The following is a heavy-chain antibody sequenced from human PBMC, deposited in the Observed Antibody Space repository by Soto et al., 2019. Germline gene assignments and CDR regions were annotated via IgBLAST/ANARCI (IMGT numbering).Heavy chain of an antibody. CDR3: AREWRSGFCTGGSCYEIRGGCAFDI. CDR1: GLSLGSYW. V-gene: IGHV3-7*03. Sequence: GFPGLACGTSGLSLGSYWMSGVRNDRGRGVEWGANIKQDGREKYFVDSVKGRFTISRDNAKDSLHLVMNSMRAEDTGVYYCAREWRSGFCTGGSCYEIRGGCAFDISAQGTFVTVS. CDR2: IKQDGREK. J-gene: IGHJ3*02. D-gene: IGHD2-15*01.